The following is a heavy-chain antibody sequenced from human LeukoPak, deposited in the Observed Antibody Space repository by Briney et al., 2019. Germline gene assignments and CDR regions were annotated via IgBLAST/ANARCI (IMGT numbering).Heavy chain of an antibody. CDR3: ARDFVGMATGNFDY. Sequence: QPGGSLRLSCAASGFTFSSFWMHWVRQVPGKGLVWVSGLNSDGSTTGYADSVRGRFTISRDNAKSTLYLQMNSLRAEDTAVYYCARDFVGMATGNFDYWGQGTLVTVSS. D-gene: IGHD6-13*01. J-gene: IGHJ4*02. CDR2: LNSDGSTT. CDR1: GFTFSSFW. V-gene: IGHV3-74*01.